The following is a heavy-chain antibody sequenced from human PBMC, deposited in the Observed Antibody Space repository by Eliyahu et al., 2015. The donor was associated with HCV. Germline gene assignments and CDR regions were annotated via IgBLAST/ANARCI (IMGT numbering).Heavy chain of an antibody. Sequence: QVQLQESGPGLVKPSETLSLTCTVSGXSISSYYWSWIRQPPGKGLEWIGYIYYSGSTNYNPSLKSRVTISVDTSKNQFSLKLSSVTAADTAVYYCARGPFADCSSTSCYLHYYYYYGMDVWGQGTTVTVSS. CDR2: IYYSGST. V-gene: IGHV4-59*01. J-gene: IGHJ6*02. CDR3: ARGPFADCSSTSCYLHYYYYYGMDV. D-gene: IGHD2-2*01. CDR1: GXSISSYY.